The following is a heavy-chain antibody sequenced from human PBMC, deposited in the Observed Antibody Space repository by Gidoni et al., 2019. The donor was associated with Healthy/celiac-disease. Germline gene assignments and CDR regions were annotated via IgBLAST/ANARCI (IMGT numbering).Heavy chain of an antibody. V-gene: IGHV4-39*01. D-gene: IGHD2-2*01. CDR3: ARQARAGCSSSSCYGDY. Sequence: QLQLQESGPGLVKPSETLSLTCTVSGVSIRSSSYYWGWIRQPPGKGLEWIGSIYYSGRIYHNPSLKSRVTISVDTSKNQCSLKLSSVTAADTAVYYCARQARAGCSSSSCYGDYWGQGTLVTVSS. CDR2: IYYSGRI. J-gene: IGHJ4*02. CDR1: GVSIRSSSYY.